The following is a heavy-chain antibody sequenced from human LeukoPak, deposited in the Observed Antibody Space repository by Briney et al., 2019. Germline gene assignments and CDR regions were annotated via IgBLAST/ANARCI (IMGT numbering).Heavy chain of an antibody. Sequence: GGLRLSCAASGFTFSSYGMHWVRQAPGTGLEWVATISNVGTNKFCADSVKGRFTISRDNSKNTQYLQMNSLRSEDTALYFCARAPDSSWHNFDSWGQGTQVTVSS. J-gene: IGHJ4*02. CDR1: GFTFSSYG. V-gene: IGHV3-30*03. CDR2: ISNVGTNK. CDR3: ARAPDSSWHNFDS. D-gene: IGHD6-13*01.